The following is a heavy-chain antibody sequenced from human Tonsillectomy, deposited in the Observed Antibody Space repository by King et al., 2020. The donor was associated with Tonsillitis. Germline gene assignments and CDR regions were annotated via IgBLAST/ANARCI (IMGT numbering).Heavy chain of an antibody. CDR3: ARGPFLPGGIGRADCFDC. Sequence: VQLVESGGGVVQPGRSLRLSCAASGFTFSIYAMHWVRQAPGKGLEWVAVISYDGSQNFYADSVKGRFTISRDNSKNTLYLQMNSLRAEDTAVYYCARGPFLPGGIGRADCFDCWGQGSLVTVSS. CDR1: GFTFSIYA. V-gene: IGHV3-30*04. J-gene: IGHJ4*02. CDR2: ISYDGSQN. D-gene: IGHD1-26*01.